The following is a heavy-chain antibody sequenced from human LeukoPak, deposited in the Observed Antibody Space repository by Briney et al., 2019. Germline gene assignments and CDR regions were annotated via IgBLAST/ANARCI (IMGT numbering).Heavy chain of an antibody. CDR1: GFTFSNYG. Sequence: GRSLRLSCAASGFTFSNYGMHWVRQAPGRGLEWVVVISHDGSNNNYADSVKGRFTISRDNSKNTLYLRMNSLRPEDTAVYYCAKVRVETAHFDYWGQGTLVTVSS. D-gene: IGHD2-15*01. CDR2: ISHDGSNN. J-gene: IGHJ4*02. V-gene: IGHV3-30*18. CDR3: AKVRVETAHFDY.